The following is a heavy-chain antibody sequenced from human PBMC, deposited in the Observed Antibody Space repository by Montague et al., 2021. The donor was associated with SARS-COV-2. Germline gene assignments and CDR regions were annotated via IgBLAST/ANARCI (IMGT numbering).Heavy chain of an antibody. J-gene: IGHJ4*02. CDR1: GISLNTHGVR. Sequence: PALVKPTQTLTLTCTVSGISLNTHGVRVTWIRQPPGKALEWLARIDWDDDKYYSTSLKTRLTISKDTSKNQVVLTMTNMDPVDTATYYCARTYAPSAVAVDYWGQGTLVTVSS. V-gene: IGHV2-70*04. CDR2: IDWDDDK. CDR3: ARTYAPSAVAVDY. D-gene: IGHD6-19*01.